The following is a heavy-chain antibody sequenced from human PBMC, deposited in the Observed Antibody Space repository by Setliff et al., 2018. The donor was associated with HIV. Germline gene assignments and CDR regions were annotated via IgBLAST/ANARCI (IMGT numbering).Heavy chain of an antibody. V-gene: IGHV4-30-4*08. CDR3: ARDRFFGSGSYRWFDP. Sequence: PSETLSLTCTVSGGSISSGDYYWSWIRQPPGKGLEWIGYIYYSGSTYYNPSLKSRVTISVDTSKNQCSLKLSSVTAADTAVYYCARDRFFGSGSYRWFDPWGQGTLVTVSS. CDR2: IYYSGST. J-gene: IGHJ5*02. D-gene: IGHD3-10*01. CDR1: GGSISSGDYY.